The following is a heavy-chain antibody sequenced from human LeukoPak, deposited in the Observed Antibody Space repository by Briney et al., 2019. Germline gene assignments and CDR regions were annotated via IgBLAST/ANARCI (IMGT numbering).Heavy chain of an antibody. V-gene: IGHV1-69*13. CDR1: GGTFSSYA. D-gene: IGHD6-6*01. CDR2: IIPIFGTA. Sequence: GASVKVSCKASGGTFSSYAISWVRQAPGQGLEWMGGIIPIFGTANYAQKFQGRVTITADESTSTAYMELSSLRSDDTAVYYCARTTYSSSSLDYWGQGTLVTVSS. J-gene: IGHJ4*02. CDR3: ARTTYSSSSLDY.